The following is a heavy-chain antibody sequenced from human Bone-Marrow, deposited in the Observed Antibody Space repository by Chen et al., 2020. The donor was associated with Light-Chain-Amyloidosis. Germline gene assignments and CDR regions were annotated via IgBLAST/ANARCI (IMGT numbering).Heavy chain of an antibody. D-gene: IGHD6-13*01. Sequence: EVQLVEFGGDFVQPGRSLRLSCTGSGFTFGAYAVSWLRQAPGKGLEWVGCIRRKSYGGTTEYAASVKGRFTISRDDSISTAYLQMNSLRTDDTAVYSCTSGAAADKYYYGLDVWGQGTTVTVSS. V-gene: IGHV3-49*03. CDR3: TSGAAADKYYYGLDV. J-gene: IGHJ6*02. CDR2: IRRKSYGGTT. CDR1: GFTFGAYA.